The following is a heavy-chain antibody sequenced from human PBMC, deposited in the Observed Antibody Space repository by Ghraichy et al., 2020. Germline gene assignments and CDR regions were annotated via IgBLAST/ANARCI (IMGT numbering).Heavy chain of an antibody. CDR1: GFTFSTYS. CDR2: ISSSSGSI. J-gene: IGHJ3*01. D-gene: IGHD2-15*01. Sequence: LSLTCTASGFTFSTYSMSWARQAPGKGLEWVSSISSSSGSIYYADSVKGRFTISRDNAKNSLYLQMNSLRAEDSAVYYCVMCSGGRCHQSAFDFWGQGTMVTVSS. CDR3: VMCSGGRCHQSAFDF. V-gene: IGHV3-21*01.